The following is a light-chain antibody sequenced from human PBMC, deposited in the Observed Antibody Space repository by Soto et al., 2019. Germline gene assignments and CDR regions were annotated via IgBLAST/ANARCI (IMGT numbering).Light chain of an antibody. CDR1: QTVSNK. Sequence: EIVLSQSPAHPSSSPRERTTLSCRASQTVSNKLAWYQHKPGQAPRLLIYDTSNRATGIPARFSGSGSGTDFTLTISRLEPEDFAVYYCHQRKSWPRTFGQGTKVDIK. CDR3: HQRKSWPRT. V-gene: IGKV3-11*01. J-gene: IGKJ1*01. CDR2: DTS.